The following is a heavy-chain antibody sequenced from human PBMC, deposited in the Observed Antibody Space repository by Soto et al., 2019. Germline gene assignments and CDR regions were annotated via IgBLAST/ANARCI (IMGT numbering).Heavy chain of an antibody. CDR2: IYHSEST. CDR1: GGSISTPNW. CDR3: ARDQISGSAFDI. V-gene: IGHV4-4*02. D-gene: IGHD6-19*01. J-gene: IGHJ3*02. Sequence: SETLSLTCAVSGGSISTPNWWSWVRQTPGKGLEWIGEIYHSESTNYNPSLKSRVTMSVDKSKNQFSLKLSSVTAADTAVYYCARDQISGSAFDIWGQGTMVTVSS.